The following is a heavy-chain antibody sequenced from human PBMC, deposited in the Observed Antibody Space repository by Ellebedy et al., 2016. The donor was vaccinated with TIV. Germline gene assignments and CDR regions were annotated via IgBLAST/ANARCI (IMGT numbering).Heavy chain of an antibody. CDR2: ISSSSSTI. CDR1: GFTFSSYS. J-gene: IGHJ4*02. CDR3: ARSGYSYGFRQKDFDY. Sequence: GESLKISXAASGFTFSSYSMNWVRQAPGKGLEWVSYISSSSSTIYYADSVKGRFTISRDNAKNSLYLQMNSLRAEDTAVYYCARSGYSYGFRQKDFDYWGQGTLVTVSS. D-gene: IGHD5-18*01. V-gene: IGHV3-48*04.